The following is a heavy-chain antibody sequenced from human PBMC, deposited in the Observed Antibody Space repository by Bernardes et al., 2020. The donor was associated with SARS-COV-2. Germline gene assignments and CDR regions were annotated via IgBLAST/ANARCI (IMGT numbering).Heavy chain of an antibody. D-gene: IGHD3-22*01. CDR2: ISAYNGNT. V-gene: IGHV1-18*04. CDR1: GYTFTSYG. CDR3: ARFPYPYYYDSSGFNWLDP. J-gene: IGHJ5*02. Sequence: ASVKVSCKASGYTFTSYGISWVRQAPGQGLESMGWISAYNGNTNYAQKFQGRVTMTTDTSTSTAYMELRSLRSDDTAVYYCARFPYPYYYDSSGFNWLDPWGQGTLVTVAA.